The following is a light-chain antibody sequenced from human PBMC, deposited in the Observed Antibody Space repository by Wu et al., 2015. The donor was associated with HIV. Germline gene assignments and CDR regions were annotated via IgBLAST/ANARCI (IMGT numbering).Light chain of an antibody. J-gene: IGKJ5*01. Sequence: EILLTQSPATLSLSPGERATLSCRASQSVSSSLAWYQQKPGQAPSLLIYDASNRATGIPARFSGSGSGTDFTLIISSLEPEDFAVYYCQQRSNWPPITFGQGTRLEIK. CDR1: QSVSSS. V-gene: IGKV3-11*01. CDR2: DAS. CDR3: QQRSNWPPIT.